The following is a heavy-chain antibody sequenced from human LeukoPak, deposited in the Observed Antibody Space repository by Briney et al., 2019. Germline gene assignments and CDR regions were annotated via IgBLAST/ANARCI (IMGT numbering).Heavy chain of an antibody. Sequence: PGGSLRLSCAASGFTFSSYAMSWVRQAPGKGLEWVSAISGSGGSTYYADSVKGRFTISRDSSKNTLYLQMNSLRAEDTAVYYCARIYGDYSNFDYWGQGTLVTVSS. D-gene: IGHD4-17*01. CDR1: GFTFSSYA. V-gene: IGHV3-23*01. J-gene: IGHJ4*02. CDR3: ARIYGDYSNFDY. CDR2: ISGSGGST.